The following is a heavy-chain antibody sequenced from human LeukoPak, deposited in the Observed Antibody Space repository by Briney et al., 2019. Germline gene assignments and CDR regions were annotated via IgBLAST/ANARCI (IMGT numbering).Heavy chain of an antibody. D-gene: IGHD5-18*01. CDR2: ISYDGSNK. CDR1: GFAFSSYA. CDR3: ARSRGQTATRGCWFDP. J-gene: IGHJ5*02. Sequence: GGSLRLSCAASGFAFSSYAMHWVRQAPGKGLEWVAVISYDGSNKYYADSVKGRFTISRDNSKNTLYLQMNSLRAEDTAVYYCARSRGQTATRGCWFDPWGQGTLVTVSS. V-gene: IGHV3-30-3*01.